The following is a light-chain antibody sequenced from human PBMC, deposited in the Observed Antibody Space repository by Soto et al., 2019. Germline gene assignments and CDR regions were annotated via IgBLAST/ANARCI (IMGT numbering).Light chain of an antibody. V-gene: IGKV1-5*03. J-gene: IGKJ2*01. CDR3: QQYNSYPYT. CDR2: KAS. CDR1: QYISSW. Sequence: DIQMTQSPSTLSASVGDRVTIACRASQYISSWLAWYQQKPGKAPKLLIYKASSLESGVPSRFSGSGSETEFTLTISSLQPDDFATYYCQQYNSYPYTFGQGTKLEIK.